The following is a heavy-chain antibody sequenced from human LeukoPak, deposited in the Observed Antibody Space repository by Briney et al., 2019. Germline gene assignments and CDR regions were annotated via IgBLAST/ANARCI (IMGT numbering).Heavy chain of an antibody. V-gene: IGHV3-30-3*01. CDR3: ASGYDFWSGYPPAQYSMDV. CDR1: GFIFSGYA. D-gene: IGHD3-3*01. CDR2: ISYDGSNE. J-gene: IGHJ6*02. Sequence: GGSLRLSCAASGAASGFIFSGYAMHWVRQAPGKGLEWVAIISYDGSNEYYAGSVRGRFIISRDNSRDTIYLQMSSLRVEDMAVYYCASGYDFWSGYPPAQYSMDVWGQGTTVTVSS.